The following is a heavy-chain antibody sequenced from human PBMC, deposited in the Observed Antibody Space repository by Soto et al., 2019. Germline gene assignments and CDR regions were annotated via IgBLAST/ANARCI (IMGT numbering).Heavy chain of an antibody. CDR3: ARGPF. Sequence: GGSLRLSCAASGFSFSNIWMSWVRQAPAKGLEWVANIKQDGSAKYYVDSVKGRFSISRDNAKNSLFLQMDSLRADDTSVYYCARGPFGGQGSLVTVSS. V-gene: IGHV3-7*01. J-gene: IGHJ1*01. CDR2: IKQDGSAK. CDR1: GFSFSNIW.